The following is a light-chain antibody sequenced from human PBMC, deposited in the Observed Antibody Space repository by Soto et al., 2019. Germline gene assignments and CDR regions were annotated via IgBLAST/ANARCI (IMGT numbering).Light chain of an antibody. CDR1: QSVSVN. Sequence: EIVMTQSPATLSVSPGERATLSCRTSQSVSVNLAWYQQKPGQAPRLLIYGASTRATGIPARFSGSGSGTEFTLTISSLQSEDFAVYYCQQYNNWPLTFGQGT. CDR3: QQYNNWPLT. CDR2: GAS. J-gene: IGKJ1*01. V-gene: IGKV3-15*01.